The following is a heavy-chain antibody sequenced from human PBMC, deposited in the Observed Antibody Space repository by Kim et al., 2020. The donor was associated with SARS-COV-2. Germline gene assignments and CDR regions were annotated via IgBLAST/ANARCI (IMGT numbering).Heavy chain of an antibody. Sequence: ASVKVSCKASGYTFTSYAMNWVRQAPGQGLEWMGWINTNTGNPTYAQGFTGRFVFSLDTSVSTAYLQISSLKAEDTAVYYCAREGYCSSTSCANPNYYYYYGLDVWGQGTTVTVSS. V-gene: IGHV7-4-1*02. CDR2: INTNTGNP. D-gene: IGHD2-2*01. CDR1: GYTFTSYA. CDR3: AREGYCSSTSCANPNYYYYYGLDV. J-gene: IGHJ6*02.